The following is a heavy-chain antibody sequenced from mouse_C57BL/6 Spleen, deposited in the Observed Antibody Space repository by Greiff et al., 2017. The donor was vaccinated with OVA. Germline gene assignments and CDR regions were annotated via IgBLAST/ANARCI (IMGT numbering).Heavy chain of an antibody. CDR3: ASRRD. CDR1: GYTFTSYW. Sequence: QVQLKQPGAELVKPGASVKLSCKASGYTFTSYWMQWVKQRPGQGLEWIGEIDPSDSYTNYNQKFKGKATLTVDTSSSTAYMQLSSLTSEDSAVYYCASRRDWGQGTLVTVSA. J-gene: IGHJ3*01. CDR2: IDPSDSYT. V-gene: IGHV1-50*01.